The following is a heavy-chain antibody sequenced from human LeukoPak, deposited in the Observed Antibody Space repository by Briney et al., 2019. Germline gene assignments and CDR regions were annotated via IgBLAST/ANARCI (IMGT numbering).Heavy chain of an antibody. V-gene: IGHV3-30-3*01. CDR1: GFTFSSYA. CDR3: ARDWRLVPAEGLFDP. Sequence: PGRSLRLSCAASGFTFSSYAMHWVRQAPGKGLEWVAIISYDGSNKYYADSVKGRVTISRDNSKNTLYVQMNSLRAEDTAVYYCARDWRLVPAEGLFDPWGQGTLVTVSS. CDR2: ISYDGSNK. J-gene: IGHJ5*02. D-gene: IGHD2-2*01.